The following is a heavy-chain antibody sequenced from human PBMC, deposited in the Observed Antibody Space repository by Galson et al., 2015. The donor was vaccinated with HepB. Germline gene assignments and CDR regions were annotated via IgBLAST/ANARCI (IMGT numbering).Heavy chain of an antibody. CDR3: ARDSTSSGWYWGESYYFDY. V-gene: IGHV1-18*01. CDR2: ISAYNGNT. CDR1: GYTFTSYG. D-gene: IGHD6-19*01. Sequence: SVKVSCKASGYTFTSYGISWVRQAPGQGLEWMGWISAYNGNTNYAQKLQGRVTMTTDTSTSTAYMELRSLRSDDTAVYYCARDSTSSGWYWGESYYFDYWGQGTLVTVSS. J-gene: IGHJ4*02.